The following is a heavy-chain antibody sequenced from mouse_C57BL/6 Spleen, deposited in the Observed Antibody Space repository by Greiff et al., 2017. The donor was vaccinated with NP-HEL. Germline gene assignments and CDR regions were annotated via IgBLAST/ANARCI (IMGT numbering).Heavy chain of an antibody. CDR2: IYPGDGDT. D-gene: IGHD1-1*01. J-gene: IGHJ2*01. Sequence: QVQLQQSGPELVKPGASVKLSCKASGYAFSSYWMNWVKQRPGQGLEWIGRIYPGDGDTNYNGKFKGKATLTADKSSSTAYMQLSSLTSEDSAFYICARDYYGRENGGQGTTLTVSS. CDR3: ARDYYGREN. V-gene: IGHV1-82*01. CDR1: GYAFSSYW.